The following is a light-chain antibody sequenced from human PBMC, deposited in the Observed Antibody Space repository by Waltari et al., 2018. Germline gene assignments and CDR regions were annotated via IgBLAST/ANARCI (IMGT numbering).Light chain of an antibody. CDR3: QQYYSYPFT. V-gene: IGKV1-8*01. J-gene: IGKJ3*01. Sequence: IRMTQSPSSFSASTGDRVTITCRASQGISSYLAWYQQKPGKAPKLLIYAASTLQSGVPSRFSGSGSGTDFTLTISCLQSEDFATYYCQQYYSYPFTFGPGTKVDIK. CDR1: QGISSY. CDR2: AAS.